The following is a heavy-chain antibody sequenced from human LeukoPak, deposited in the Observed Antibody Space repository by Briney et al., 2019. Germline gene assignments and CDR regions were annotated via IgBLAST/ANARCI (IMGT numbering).Heavy chain of an antibody. D-gene: IGHD3-10*01. CDR2: INPNRGGT. CDR1: GYAFTDYY. V-gene: IGHV1-2*06. J-gene: IGHJ4*02. CDR3: ARGWGSRVRGSDVFFDY. Sequence: ASVKVSCKASGYAFTDYYIHWVRQAPGQGLEWMGRINPNRGGTNYAQKFEGRVTMTRDTSISTAYMELSSLRFDDTAVYYCARGWGSRVRGSDVFFDYWGQGTLVTVSS.